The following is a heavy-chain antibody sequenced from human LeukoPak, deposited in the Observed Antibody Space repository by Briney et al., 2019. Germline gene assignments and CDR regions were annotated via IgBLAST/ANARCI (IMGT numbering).Heavy chain of an antibody. CDR1: GYRFTYYW. D-gene: IGHD3-22*01. V-gene: IGHV5-51*01. CDR2: IYPGDSDT. CDR3: ARRLGWDYDSSGYPFDY. Sequence: GASLKISCQGSGYRFTYYWIGWVRQMPGKGLEWMGFIYPGDSDTRYSPSFQGQVSISADKSTSTAYLQWSSLKASDTAMYYCARRLGWDYDSSGYPFDYWGQGTLVTVSS. J-gene: IGHJ4*02.